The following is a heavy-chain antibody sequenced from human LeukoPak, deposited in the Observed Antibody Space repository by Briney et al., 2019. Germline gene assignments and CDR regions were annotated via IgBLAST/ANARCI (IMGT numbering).Heavy chain of an antibody. Sequence: KPSETLSLTCTVSGGSISSYYWSWIRQPPGKGLEWIGYIYYSGSTNYNPSLKSRVTISVDTSKNQFSLKLSSVTAADTAVYYCARVLRYFDWSPTPPYYYGMDVWGQGTTVTVSS. CDR3: ARVLRYFDWSPTPPYYYGMDV. CDR1: GGSISSYY. D-gene: IGHD3-9*01. V-gene: IGHV4-59*08. CDR2: IYYSGST. J-gene: IGHJ6*02.